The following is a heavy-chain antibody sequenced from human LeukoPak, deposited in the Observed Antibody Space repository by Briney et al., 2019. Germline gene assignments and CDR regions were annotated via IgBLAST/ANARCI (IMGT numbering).Heavy chain of an antibody. Sequence: PGGSLRLSCAASGFTFSSYGMHWVRQAPGKGLEWVAVISYDGSNKYYADSVKGRFTISRDNSKNTLYLQMNSLRAEDAAVYYCARDLPYDCFDYWGQGTLVTVSS. J-gene: IGHJ4*02. CDR3: ARDLPYDCFDY. V-gene: IGHV3-30*03. CDR1: GFTFSSYG. CDR2: ISYDGSNK. D-gene: IGHD3-3*01.